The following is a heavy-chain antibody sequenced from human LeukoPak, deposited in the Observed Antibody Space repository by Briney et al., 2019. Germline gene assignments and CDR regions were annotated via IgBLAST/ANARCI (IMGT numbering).Heavy chain of an antibody. CDR2: IYYSGST. J-gene: IGHJ5*02. D-gene: IGHD2-21*02. CDR1: GGSISSYY. Sequence: SETLSLTCTVSGGSISSYYWSWIRQPPGKGLEWSGYIYYSGSTNYNPSLKSRVTISVDTSKNQFSLKLSSVTAADTAVYYCARTYCGGDCYSHNWFDPWGQGTLVTVSS. V-gene: IGHV4-59*01. CDR3: ARTYCGGDCYSHNWFDP.